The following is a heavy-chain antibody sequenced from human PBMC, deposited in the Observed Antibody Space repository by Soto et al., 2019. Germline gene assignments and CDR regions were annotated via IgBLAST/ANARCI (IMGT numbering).Heavy chain of an antibody. CDR1: GGTFSSYA. CDR3: ARGNDYGGNRYYYGMDV. CDR2: IIPIFGTA. V-gene: IGHV1-69*01. Sequence: QVQLVQSGAEVKKPGSSVKVSCKASGGTFSSYAISWVRQAPGQGLEWMGGIIPIFGTANYAQKFQGRVTITADESTRTAYMELSSLRSEDTAVYYCARGNDYGGNRYYYGMDVWGQGTTVTVSS. J-gene: IGHJ6*02. D-gene: IGHD4-17*01.